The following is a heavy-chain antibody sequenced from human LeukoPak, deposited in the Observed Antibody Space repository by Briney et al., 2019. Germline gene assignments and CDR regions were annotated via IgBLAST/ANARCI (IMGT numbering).Heavy chain of an antibody. V-gene: IGHV1-69*13. J-gene: IGHJ3*02. Sequence: SVKVSCKASGGTFSSYAISWVRQAPGQGLEWMGGIIPIFGTANYAQKFQGRVTITADESTSTAYMELSSLRSEDTAVYYCARGSGGWYFDAFDIWGQGTMVTVSS. CDR1: GGTFSSYA. CDR3: ARGSGGWYFDAFDI. D-gene: IGHD6-19*01. CDR2: IIPIFGTA.